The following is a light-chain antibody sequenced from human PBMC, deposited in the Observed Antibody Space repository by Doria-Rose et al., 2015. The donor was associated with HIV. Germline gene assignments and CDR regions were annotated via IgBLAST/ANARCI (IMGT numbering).Light chain of an antibody. CDR2: DGS. CDR1: QSFSSTY. V-gene: IGKV3-20*01. J-gene: IGKJ1*01. Sequence: DIVMTQSSGTLSLSPGERATLSRRASQSFSSTYLAWYQQKPVQAPSLLIYDGSTRATGIPDRFSASGSGTDFTLTINRLEPEDFALYYCHQYGTSWTFGQGTKVEI. CDR3: HQYGTSWT.